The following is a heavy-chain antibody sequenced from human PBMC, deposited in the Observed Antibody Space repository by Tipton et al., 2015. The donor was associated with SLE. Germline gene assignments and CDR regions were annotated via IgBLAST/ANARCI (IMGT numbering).Heavy chain of an antibody. CDR1: GHTFSNSD. V-gene: IGHV1-8*02. J-gene: IGHJ6*02. CDR2: MNPSGNT. CDR3: ARETTETRDGLDV. Sequence: QLVQSGPEVKKPGASVKVSCKASGHTFSNSDINWVRQAPGQGLEWMGWMNPSGNTVSAEKFQGRVTMTRDTSTSTAYMELTSLRSEDTAVYFCARETTETRDGLDVWGQGTTVIVSS. D-gene: IGHD1-1*01.